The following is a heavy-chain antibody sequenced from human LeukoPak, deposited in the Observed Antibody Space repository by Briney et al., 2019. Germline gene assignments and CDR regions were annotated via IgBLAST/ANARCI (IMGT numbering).Heavy chain of an antibody. J-gene: IGHJ6*02. CDR1: GFTFSSYA. D-gene: IGHD3-22*01. V-gene: IGHV3-23*01. CDR2: ISGSGGST. Sequence: PGGSLRLSCAASGFTFSSYAMSWVRQAPGKGLEWVSAISGSGGSTYYADSVKGRFTISGDNSKNTLYLQMNSLRAEDTAVYYCAKGSVDSYGMDVWGQGTTVTVSS. CDR3: AKGSVDSYGMDV.